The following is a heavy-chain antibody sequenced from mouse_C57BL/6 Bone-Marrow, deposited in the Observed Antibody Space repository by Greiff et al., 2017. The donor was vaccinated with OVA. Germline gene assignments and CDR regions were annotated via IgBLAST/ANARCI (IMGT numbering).Heavy chain of an antibody. D-gene: IGHD1-1*01. CDR3: ASAYGSSPYYAMDY. V-gene: IGHV2-3*01. CDR2: IWGDGST. Sequence: VNLVESGPGLVAPSQSLSITCTVSGFSLTSYGVSWVRQPPGKGLEWLGVIWGDGSTNYHSALKSRLSISKDNSKSQVFLKMNSLQTDDTAMYYCASAYGSSPYYAMDYWGRGTSVTVSS. J-gene: IGHJ4*01. CDR1: GFSLTSYG.